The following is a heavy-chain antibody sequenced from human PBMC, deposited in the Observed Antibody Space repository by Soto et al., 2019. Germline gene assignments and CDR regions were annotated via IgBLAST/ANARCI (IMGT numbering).Heavy chain of an antibody. CDR1: GGSFSGYS. V-gene: IGHV4-34*09. J-gene: IGHJ6*02. CDR3: ARDFTLWGYDRNYYYYYYGMDV. CDR2: VYYSGST. Sequence: SETLSLTCAVYGGSFSGYSWTWIRQPPGKGLEWIGDVYYSGSTYYNPSLKSRVTISVDTSKNQFSLKPSSVTAADTAVYYCARDFTLWGYDRNYYYYYYGMDVWGQGTTVTVSS. D-gene: IGHD5-12*01.